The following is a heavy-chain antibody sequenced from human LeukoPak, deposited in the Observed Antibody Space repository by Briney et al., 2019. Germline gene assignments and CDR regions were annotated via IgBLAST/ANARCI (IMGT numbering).Heavy chain of an antibody. Sequence: PGGSLRLSCAASGFTFSSYAISWVRQAPVKGLEWVSAISGSGSSTYYRDSVKGRFTISRDNSKNTLYLQMNSLRAEDTAVYHCARDHGDYTFGLWGQGTLVTVSS. CDR2: ISGSGSST. D-gene: IGHD4-17*01. V-gene: IGHV3-23*01. J-gene: IGHJ4*02. CDR3: ARDHGDYTFGL. CDR1: GFTFSSYA.